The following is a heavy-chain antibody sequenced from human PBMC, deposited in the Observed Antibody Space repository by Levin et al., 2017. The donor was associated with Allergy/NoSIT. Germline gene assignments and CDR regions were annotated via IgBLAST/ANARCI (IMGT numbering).Heavy chain of an antibody. CDR1: GFTFSDYT. V-gene: IGHV3-21*01. CDR2: ISSSSSYI. Sequence: PSETLSLTCAASGFTFSDYTMNWVRQAPGKGLEWVSSISSSSSYIYYADSVKGRFTISRDNAKNSLYLQMNSLRAEDTAVYFCARDFYLGYCSGGSCYYIDHWGQGTLVTVSS. D-gene: IGHD2-15*01. CDR3: ARDFYLGYCSGGSCYYIDH. J-gene: IGHJ4*02.